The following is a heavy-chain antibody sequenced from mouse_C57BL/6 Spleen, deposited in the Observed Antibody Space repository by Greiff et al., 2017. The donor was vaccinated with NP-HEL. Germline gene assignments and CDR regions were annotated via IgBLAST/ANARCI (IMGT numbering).Heavy chain of an antibody. V-gene: IGHV1-81*01. CDR3: AREEDYGPYAMDY. J-gene: IGHJ4*01. CDR1: GYTFTSYG. D-gene: IGHD1-1*02. Sequence: VQLQESGAELARPGASVKLSCKASGYTFTSYGISWVKQRTGQGLEWIGEIYPRSGNTYYNEKFKGKATLTADKSSSTAYMELRSLTSEDSAVYFCAREEDYGPYAMDYWGQGTSVTVSS. CDR2: IYPRSGNT.